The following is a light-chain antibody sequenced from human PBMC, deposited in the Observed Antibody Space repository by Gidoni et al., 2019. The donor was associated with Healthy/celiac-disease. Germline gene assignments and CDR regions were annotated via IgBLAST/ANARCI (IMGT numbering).Light chain of an antibody. J-gene: IGKJ2*01. CDR1: QSVSSSY. CDR2: GAS. V-gene: IGKV3-20*01. CDR3: QQYA. Sequence: EIVLTQSPGTLSLSPGERATLSCRASQSVSSSYLAWYQQTPGQAPRLLIYGASSRATGIPDRFSGSGSGTDFTLTISRLEPEDFAVYYCQQYALGQGTKLEIK.